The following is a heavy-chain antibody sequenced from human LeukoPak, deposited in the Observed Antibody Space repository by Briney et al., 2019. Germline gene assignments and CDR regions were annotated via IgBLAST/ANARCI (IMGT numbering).Heavy chain of an antibody. D-gene: IGHD3-22*01. CDR3: ARLYYYDSTDHAFDI. Sequence: ASVKVSCKASGYTFSSYGIGWVRQAPGQGLEWMGWINPNSGGTNYAQKFQGRVTMTRDTSISTAYMELSRLRSDDTAVYYCARLYYYDSTDHAFDIWGQGTMVAVSS. CDR2: INPNSGGT. J-gene: IGHJ3*02. CDR1: GYTFSSYG. V-gene: IGHV1-2*02.